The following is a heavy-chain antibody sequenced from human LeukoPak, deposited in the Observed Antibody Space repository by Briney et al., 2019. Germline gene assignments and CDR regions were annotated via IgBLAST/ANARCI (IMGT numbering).Heavy chain of an antibody. J-gene: IGHJ4*02. Sequence: GGSLRLSCAASGFTFSSYGMHWVRQAPGKGLEWVAFIRYDGSNKYYADSVKGRFTISRDNSKNTLYLQMNSLRAEDTAVYYCAKPRGGYDDGDGYSLFDYWGQGTLVTVSS. D-gene: IGHD5-24*01. CDR2: IRYDGSNK. V-gene: IGHV3-30*02. CDR3: AKPRGGYDDGDGYSLFDY. CDR1: GFTFSSYG.